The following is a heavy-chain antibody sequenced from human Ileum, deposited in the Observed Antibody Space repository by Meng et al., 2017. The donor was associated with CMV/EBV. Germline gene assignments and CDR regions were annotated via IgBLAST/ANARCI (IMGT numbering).Heavy chain of an antibody. V-gene: IGHV4-39*07. J-gene: IGHJ4*02. CDR3: ARDLTKKWFFY. Sequence: QRRLQESGPGLVKAAETLSLTCTSSGGPISSGSHSWAWFRQPPGKRLEWIGSMYFSGIADYNPSLKSRVTISLHATQTQFSLRLTSVTAADSAVYFCARDLTKKWFFYWGQGTLVTVSS. D-gene: IGHD3-22*01. CDR1: GGPISSGSHS. CDR2: MYFSGIA.